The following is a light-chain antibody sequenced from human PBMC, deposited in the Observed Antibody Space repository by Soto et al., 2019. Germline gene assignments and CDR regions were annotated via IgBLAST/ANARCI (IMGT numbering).Light chain of an antibody. Sequence: IVMTQSPVTLSLSPGERATLSCRASQSVSSNLAWYQQKPGQAPRLLIYGASTRATGMPARFSGSGSGTEFTLTISSLQSEDFAIHYCQQRTNWPPIPFGQGTRLE. CDR1: QSVSSN. V-gene: IGKV3-15*01. CDR2: GAS. CDR3: QQRTNWPPIP. J-gene: IGKJ5*01.